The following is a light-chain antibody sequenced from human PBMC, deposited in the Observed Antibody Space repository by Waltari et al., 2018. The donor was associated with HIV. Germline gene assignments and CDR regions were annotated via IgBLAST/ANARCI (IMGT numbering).Light chain of an antibody. CDR3: TSYISGTSPV. Sequence: QSALTQPASVSGSPGQSITISCDLNDNDYVSWYQPHPGKAPKVIIYEVTNRPSGLSKRFSGSKSGNTATLTMSGLQPEDEAYYFCTSYISGTSPVFGRGTRVTVL. CDR2: EVT. CDR1: DLNDNDY. V-gene: IGLV2-14*01. J-gene: IGLJ2*01.